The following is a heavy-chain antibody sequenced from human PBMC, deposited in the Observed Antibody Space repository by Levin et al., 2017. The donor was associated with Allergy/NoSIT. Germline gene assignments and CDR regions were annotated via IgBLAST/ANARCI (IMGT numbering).Heavy chain of an antibody. V-gene: IGHV1-8*01. J-gene: IGHJ4*02. D-gene: IGHD6-6*01. Sequence: GESLKISCKASGYTFTSYDINWVRQATGQGLEWMGWMNPNSGNTGYAQKFQGRVTMTRNTSISTAYMELSSLRSEDTAVYYCARTLAARPFDYWGQGTLVTVSS. CDR1: GYTFTSYD. CDR3: ARTLAARPFDY. CDR2: MNPNSGNT.